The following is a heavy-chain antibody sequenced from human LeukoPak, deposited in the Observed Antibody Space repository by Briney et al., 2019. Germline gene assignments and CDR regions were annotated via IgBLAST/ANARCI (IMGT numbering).Heavy chain of an antibody. Sequence: SETLSLTCTVSGGSISSYYWSWIRQPPGKGLEWIGYIYYSGSTNYNPSLKSRVTISVDTSKNQFSLKLSSVTAADTAVYYCAGLYCSSTSCYGHYYGMDVWGQGTTVTVSS. CDR2: IYYSGST. CDR1: GGSISSYY. CDR3: AGLYCSSTSCYGHYYGMDV. J-gene: IGHJ6*02. D-gene: IGHD2-2*01. V-gene: IGHV4-59*08.